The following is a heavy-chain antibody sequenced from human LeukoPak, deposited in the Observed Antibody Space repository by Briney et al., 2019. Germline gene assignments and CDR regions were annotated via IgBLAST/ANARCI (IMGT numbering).Heavy chain of an antibody. CDR1: GGSISSGGYY. CDR2: IYHSGST. CDR3: AKFEGGTMEDY. V-gene: IGHV4-30-2*01. J-gene: IGHJ4*02. D-gene: IGHD1-1*01. Sequence: SETLSLTCTVSGGSISSGGYYWSWIRQPPGMGLEWIGFIYHSGSTYYNPSLKSRVTISVDKSKNEFSLKLNSVTAADTAVYYCAKFEGGTMEDYWGQGTLVTVSS.